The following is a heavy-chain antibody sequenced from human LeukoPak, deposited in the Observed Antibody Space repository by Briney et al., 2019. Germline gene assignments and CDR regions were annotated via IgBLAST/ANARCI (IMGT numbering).Heavy chain of an antibody. V-gene: IGHV3-23*01. CDR3: AKGGSGYFADL. D-gene: IGHD3-22*01. Sequence: GGSLRLPCGAWGLIFNKYGVLWLPDARGKALQGVSGISNDGGRITYADLVKGRFTISRDNSKNTLFLQMNSLRAEDTALYYCAKGGSGYFADLWGQGTLVTVSS. CDR1: GLIFNKYG. J-gene: IGHJ5*02. CDR2: ISNDGGRI.